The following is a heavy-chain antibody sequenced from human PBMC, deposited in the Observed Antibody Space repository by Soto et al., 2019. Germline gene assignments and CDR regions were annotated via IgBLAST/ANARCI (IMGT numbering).Heavy chain of an antibody. Sequence: ASVKVSCKASGYTFTSYGISWVRQAPGQGLEWMGWISAYNGNTNYAQKLQGRVTMTTDTSTSTAYMELRSLRSDDTAVYYCASQCSSTSCYVGNYYYYGMDVWG. J-gene: IGHJ6*02. CDR2: ISAYNGNT. CDR1: GYTFTSYG. D-gene: IGHD2-2*01. CDR3: ASQCSSTSCYVGNYYYYGMDV. V-gene: IGHV1-18*01.